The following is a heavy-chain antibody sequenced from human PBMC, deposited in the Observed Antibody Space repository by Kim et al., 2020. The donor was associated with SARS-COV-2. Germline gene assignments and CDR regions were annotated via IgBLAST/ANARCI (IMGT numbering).Heavy chain of an antibody. CDR1: GFTFSDYY. V-gene: IGHV3-11*05. CDR2: ISSSSSYT. J-gene: IGHJ4*02. Sequence: GGSLRLSCAASGFTFSDYYMSWIRQAPGKGLEWVSYISSSSSYTNYADSVKGRFTISRDNAKNSLYLQMNSLRAEDTAVYYCARALSGSAIDYWGQGTLVTVSS. D-gene: IGHD3-10*01. CDR3: ARALSGSAIDY.